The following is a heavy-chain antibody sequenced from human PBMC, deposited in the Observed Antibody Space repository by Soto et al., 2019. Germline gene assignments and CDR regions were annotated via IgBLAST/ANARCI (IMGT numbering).Heavy chain of an antibody. CDR2: IYYSGST. CDR1: GGSISSSSYY. J-gene: IGHJ4*02. D-gene: IGHD6-13*01. V-gene: IGHV4-39*01. CDR3: ARLKGIAAAGTG. Sequence: SETLSLTCTVSGGSISSSSYYWGWIRQPPGKGLEWIGSIYYSGSTYYKPSLKSRVTISVDTSKNQFSLKLSSVTAADTVVYYCARLKGIAAAGTGWGQGTLVTVSS.